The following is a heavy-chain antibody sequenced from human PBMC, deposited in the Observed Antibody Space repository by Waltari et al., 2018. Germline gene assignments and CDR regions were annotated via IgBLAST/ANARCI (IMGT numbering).Heavy chain of an antibody. CDR1: GDSVSSNSAA. CDR3: ARQVYSSSWYYFDY. D-gene: IGHD6-13*01. J-gene: IGHJ4*02. Sequence: QVQLQQSGPGLVKPSQTLSPTCAISGDSVSSNSAACTWNRQSPSRGLEWLGRTYDRSKWYNDYAVSVKRRITINPDTSKNQFSLQLNSVTPEDTAVYYCARQVYSSSWYYFDYWSQGTLVTVSS. CDR2: TYDRSKWYN. V-gene: IGHV6-1*01.